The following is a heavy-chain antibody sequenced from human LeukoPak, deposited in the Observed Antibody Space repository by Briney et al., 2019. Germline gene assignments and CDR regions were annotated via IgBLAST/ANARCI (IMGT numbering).Heavy chain of an antibody. CDR1: GFTFSSYA. D-gene: IGHD3-10*01. CDR2: VSATGGST. CDR3: AKGRGSGSYYYTPDY. J-gene: IGHJ4*02. V-gene: IGHV3-23*01. Sequence: GGSLRLSCAASGFTFSSYAMSWVRQAPGKGLEWVSAVSATGGSTYCADSVKGRFAISRDNSKNTLYLQMNSLRAEDTAIYYCAKGRGSGSYYYTPDYWGQGTLVTVSS.